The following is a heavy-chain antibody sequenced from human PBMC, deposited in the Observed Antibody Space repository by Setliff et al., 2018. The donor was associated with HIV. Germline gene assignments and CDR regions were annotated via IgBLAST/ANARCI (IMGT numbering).Heavy chain of an antibody. Sequence: PSETLSLTCTVSGGSISSSSYYWGWIRQPPGKGLEWIGTIDYSGNTYYNPSLKSRVTISVDTSKNQFSLKLSSVTAADTAVYYCASGGVDFVWGSYSPVPIWGQGTMVTVS. CDR1: GGSISSSSYY. J-gene: IGHJ3*02. CDR3: ASGGVDFVWGSYSPVPI. CDR2: IDYSGNT. D-gene: IGHD3-16*01. V-gene: IGHV4-39*07.